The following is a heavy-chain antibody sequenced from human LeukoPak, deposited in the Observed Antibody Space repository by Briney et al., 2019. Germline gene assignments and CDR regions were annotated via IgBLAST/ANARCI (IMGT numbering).Heavy chain of an antibody. Sequence: ASVKVSCKASGYTFSSYDIHWVRQAPGQRLEWMGWINAGNGNTRYSQRFQDRVTITRDTSASTAYMELSSLRSEDTAVYYCTREWRQLVRERRCFDLWGRGTLVTVSS. CDR1: GYTFSSYD. J-gene: IGHJ2*01. CDR3: TREWRQLVRERRCFDL. CDR2: INAGNGNT. D-gene: IGHD6-13*01. V-gene: IGHV1-3*01.